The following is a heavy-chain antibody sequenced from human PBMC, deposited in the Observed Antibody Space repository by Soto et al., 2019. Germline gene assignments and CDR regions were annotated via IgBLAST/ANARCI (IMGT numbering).Heavy chain of an antibody. CDR2: TYYRSKWYN. Sequence: SQTLSLTCAISGYSVSSKSAAWNWIIQSPSRGLEWLGRTYYRSKWYNEYALSLRSRITINPDTSKNQFSLQLNSVTPEDTGVYYCARSGNAGAIDYWGQGSLVTVSS. J-gene: IGHJ4*02. CDR1: GYSVSSKSAA. V-gene: IGHV6-1*01. D-gene: IGHD1-26*01. CDR3: ARSGNAGAIDY.